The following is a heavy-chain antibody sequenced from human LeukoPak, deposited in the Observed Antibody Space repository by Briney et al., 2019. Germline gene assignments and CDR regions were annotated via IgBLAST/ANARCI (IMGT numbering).Heavy chain of an antibody. CDR3: ARDLRPPTAMVNDAFDI. Sequence: ASVKVSCKASGYIFTSYGMNWVRQVSGQGLEWMGWINTNTGNPTYAQGFTGRFVFSLDTSVSTTYLQISSLKTEDTAVYYCARDLRPPTAMVNDAFDIWGQGTMVTVFS. D-gene: IGHD5-18*01. J-gene: IGHJ3*02. CDR1: GYIFTSYG. CDR2: INTNTGNP. V-gene: IGHV7-4-1*02.